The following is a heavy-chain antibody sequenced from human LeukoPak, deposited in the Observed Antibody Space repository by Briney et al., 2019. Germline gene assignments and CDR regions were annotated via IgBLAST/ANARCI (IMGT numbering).Heavy chain of an antibody. J-gene: IGHJ4*02. CDR3: ATSLDTAGGPY. Sequence: GGSLRLSCAASGFTFTTYWMTWDRQAPGKGLEWLANIRQDGGATYYADSVKGRFTISRDNAKNSLYLQMHSLRADDTAVYYCATSLDTAGGPYWGQGTLVTVSS. D-gene: IGHD5-18*01. CDR2: IRQDGGAT. V-gene: IGHV3-7*01. CDR1: GFTFTTYW.